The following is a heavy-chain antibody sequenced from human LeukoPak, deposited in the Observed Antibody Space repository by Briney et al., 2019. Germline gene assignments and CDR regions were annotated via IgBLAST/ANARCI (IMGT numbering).Heavy chain of an antibody. Sequence: GGSLRLSCAASGFTFSNYGMNWVRQAPGKGLEWVSGISGSGGSTYYADSVKGRFTISRDISKNTLYLHMNSLRAEDTAVYFCAKWKGFGYGPPPDYFDYWGKGTLVTVSS. J-gene: IGHJ4*02. CDR3: AKWKGFGYGPPPDYFDY. CDR1: GFTFSNYG. D-gene: IGHD5-18*01. CDR2: ISGSGGST. V-gene: IGHV3-23*01.